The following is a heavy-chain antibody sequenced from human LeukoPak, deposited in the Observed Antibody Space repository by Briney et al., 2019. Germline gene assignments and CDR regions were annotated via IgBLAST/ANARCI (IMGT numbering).Heavy chain of an antibody. V-gene: IGHV5-51*01. CDR3: ARRRDLDY. J-gene: IGHJ4*02. CDR2: IYPGDSDA. Sequence: GESLKISCKGPGYSFTNYWIGRVRQMPGKGLKWMGIIYPGDSDARYSPSFQGQVTISADKSISTAYLQWSSLKASDTAMYYCARRRDLDYWGQGTLVTVSS. CDR1: GYSFTNYW.